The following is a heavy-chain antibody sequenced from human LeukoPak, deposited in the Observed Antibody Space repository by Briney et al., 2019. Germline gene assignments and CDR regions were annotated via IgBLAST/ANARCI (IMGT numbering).Heavy chain of an antibody. CDR1: GFTFSSYG. V-gene: IGHV3-30*18. Sequence: PGGSLRLSCTASGFTFSSYGMHWVRQAPGKGLEWVAVISYDGSNKYYADSVKGRFTISRDNYKNTLFLQMNSLRAEDTAVYYCVKGRLTVAGHFDFWGQGTLVTVSS. D-gene: IGHD6-19*01. CDR2: ISYDGSNK. J-gene: IGHJ4*02. CDR3: VKGRLTVAGHFDF.